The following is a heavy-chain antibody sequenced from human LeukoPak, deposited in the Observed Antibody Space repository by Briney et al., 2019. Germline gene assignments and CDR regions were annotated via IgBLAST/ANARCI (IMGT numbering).Heavy chain of an antibody. D-gene: IGHD2-2*01. CDR3: ARGYCSGTSCYYFDY. Sequence: ASVKVSCKSSGCTFTGYYMHWVRQAPGQGIEWMGWINPNSGGSNYAQKFQGRVTVTRDTAISTVYMDLSRLRSDDSAVYYCARGYCSGTSCYYFDYWGQGTLVTVPS. J-gene: IGHJ4*01. CDR1: GCTFTGYY. CDR2: INPNSGGS. V-gene: IGHV1-2*02.